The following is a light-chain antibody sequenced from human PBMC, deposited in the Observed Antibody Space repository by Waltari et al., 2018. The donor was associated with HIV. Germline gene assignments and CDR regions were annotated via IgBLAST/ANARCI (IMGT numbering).Light chain of an antibody. Sequence: QSVLTQPPSVSEAPRQRVTISCSGSSSNVGYNGVHWYQPLPGKAPKLLIYFDDLLSSGVSDRFSGSKSGTSASLAISGLQSEDEGDYYCAAWDDSLNGYVFGTGTKVTVL. V-gene: IGLV1-36*01. CDR3: AAWDDSLNGYV. J-gene: IGLJ1*01. CDR1: SSNVGYNG. CDR2: FDD.